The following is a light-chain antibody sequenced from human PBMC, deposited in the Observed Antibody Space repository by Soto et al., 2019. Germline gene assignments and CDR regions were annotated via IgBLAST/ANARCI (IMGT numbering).Light chain of an antibody. V-gene: IGLV2-8*01. CDR1: SSDLGGYNY. Sequence: QSVLTQPPSASGSPGQSVTISCTGTSSDLGGYNYVSWYQQHPGKAPKLMIYEVIKRPSGVPDRFSASRSGNTASLTVSGLQAEDEADYYCSSYAGSNNLYVFGTGTKVTVL. CDR2: EVI. CDR3: SSYAGSNNLYV. J-gene: IGLJ1*01.